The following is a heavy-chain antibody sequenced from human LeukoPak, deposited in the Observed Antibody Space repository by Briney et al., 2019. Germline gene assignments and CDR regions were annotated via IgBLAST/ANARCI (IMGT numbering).Heavy chain of an antibody. J-gene: IGHJ6*03. Sequence: ASVKVSCKTSGFSFTGHYMHWVRQAPGQGLEWLGWINPLRGDTHYAEKFQGRITMTRDTAINTAYMELSSLRSDDTAVYFCKRDSSYYMDFWGQGTTATVSS. CDR1: GFSFTGHY. CDR2: INPLRGDT. CDR3: KRDSSYYMDF. V-gene: IGHV1-2*02.